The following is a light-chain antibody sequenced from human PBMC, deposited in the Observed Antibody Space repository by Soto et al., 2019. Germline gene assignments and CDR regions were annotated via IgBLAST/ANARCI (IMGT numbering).Light chain of an antibody. CDR2: GNS. J-gene: IGLJ1*01. CDR3: QSYDSSLSGPYV. V-gene: IGLV1-40*01. Sequence: VLTQPPSVSGAPGQRVTISCTGSSSNIGAGYDVHWYQQLPGTAPKLLIYGNSNRPSGVPDRFSGSKSGTSASLAITGLQAEDEADYYCQSYDSSLSGPYVFGTGTKVTVL. CDR1: SSNIGAGYD.